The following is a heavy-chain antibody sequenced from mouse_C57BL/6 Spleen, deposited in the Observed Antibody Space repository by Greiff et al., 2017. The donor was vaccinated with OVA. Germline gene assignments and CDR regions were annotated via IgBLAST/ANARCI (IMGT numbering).Heavy chain of an antibody. CDR3: VRHDLYYYGSSHYAMDY. CDR1: GFSFNTYA. Sequence: EPGGGLVQPKGSLKLSCAASGFSFNTYAMNWVRQAPGKGLEWVARIRSKSNNYATYYADSVKDRFTISRDDSASLLYLQMNNLKTEDTAMYYCVRHDLYYYGSSHYAMDYWGQGTSVTVSS. J-gene: IGHJ4*01. V-gene: IGHV10-1*01. D-gene: IGHD1-1*01. CDR2: IRSKSNNYAT.